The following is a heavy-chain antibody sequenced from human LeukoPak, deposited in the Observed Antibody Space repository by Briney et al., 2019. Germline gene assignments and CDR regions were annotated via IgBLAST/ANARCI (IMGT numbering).Heavy chain of an antibody. Sequence: PGGSLRLSCAASGFTFSSCEMYWVRQAPGKGLEWVSYISTSGTTIYYADSVKGRFTISRDKAKNSLYLQMNSLRAEDTAVYYCARVVYDGSGLPTWGQGTLVTVSS. V-gene: IGHV3-48*03. CDR1: GFTFSSCE. D-gene: IGHD3-22*01. CDR2: ISTSGTTI. J-gene: IGHJ5*02. CDR3: ARVVYDGSGLPT.